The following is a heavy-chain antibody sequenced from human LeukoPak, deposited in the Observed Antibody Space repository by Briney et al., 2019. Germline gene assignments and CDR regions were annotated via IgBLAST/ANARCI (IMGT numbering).Heavy chain of an antibody. CDR1: GFTLSNYW. D-gene: IGHD2-15*01. V-gene: IGHV3-74*01. J-gene: IGHJ4*02. Sequence: GGSLRLSCAASGFTLSNYWLHWVRQAPGEGQVWVSQISPDGNITPYADSVKGRFTISRDNSKNTLYLQMNALKAEDTAVYFCARGCSAIRCPADYWGQGSLVTVSS. CDR3: ARGCSAIRCPADY. CDR2: ISPDGNIT.